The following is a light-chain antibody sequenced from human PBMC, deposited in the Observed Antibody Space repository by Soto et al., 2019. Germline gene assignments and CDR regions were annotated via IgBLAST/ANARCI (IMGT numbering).Light chain of an antibody. V-gene: IGKV4-1*01. J-gene: IGKJ1*01. CDR2: WAS. CDR1: QSVFSNSNNKKY. Sequence: MVMAQSAEALALSLNERATINWKSSQSVFSNSNNKKYLAWYQQKPGQPPKLLIHWASIRESGVPDRFSGSGSGTDFTLTIDSLQAEDVAVYYCQQYYSTPWTFGQGTKVDI. CDR3: QQYYSTPWT.